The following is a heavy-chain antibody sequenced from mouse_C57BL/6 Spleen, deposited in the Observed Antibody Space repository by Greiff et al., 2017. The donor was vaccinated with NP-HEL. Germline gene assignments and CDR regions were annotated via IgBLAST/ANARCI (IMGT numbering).Heavy chain of an antibody. Sequence: VQLQQPGAELVRPGSSVKLSCKASGYTFTSYWMHWVKQRPIQGLEWIGNIDPSDSETHYNQKFKDKATLTVDKSSSTAYMQRSSLTSEDSAVYYCARGNWDAWFAYWGQGTLVTVSA. CDR3: ARGNWDAWFAY. J-gene: IGHJ3*01. CDR2: IDPSDSET. D-gene: IGHD4-1*01. V-gene: IGHV1-52*01. CDR1: GYTFTSYW.